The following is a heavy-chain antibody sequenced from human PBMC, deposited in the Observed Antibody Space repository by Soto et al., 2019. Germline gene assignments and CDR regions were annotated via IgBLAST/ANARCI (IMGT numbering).Heavy chain of an antibody. Sequence: QVQLQQWGAGLLKPSETLSLTCAVYGGSFSGYYWSWIRQPPGKGLEWIGEINHSGSTNYNPSLKSRVNISVATSKNQFSLKLSSVTAADTAVYYCARGINDDGDYWVYWGQGTLVTVSS. J-gene: IGHJ4*02. CDR3: ARGINDDGDYWVY. CDR1: GGSFSGYY. D-gene: IGHD4-17*01. CDR2: INHSGST. V-gene: IGHV4-34*01.